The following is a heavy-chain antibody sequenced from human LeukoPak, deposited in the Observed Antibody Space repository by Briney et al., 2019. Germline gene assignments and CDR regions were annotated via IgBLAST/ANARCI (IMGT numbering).Heavy chain of an antibody. J-gene: IGHJ4*02. D-gene: IGHD1-1*01. CDR1: GYSISSGYC. CDR3: ARGGYNWNDRSDFDY. V-gene: IGHV4-38-2*02. CDR2: IYPSGSH. Sequence: SETLSLTCTVSGYSISSGYCWGWIRQPPGKGLEWIGSIYPSGSHYYNPSLKRRGTISVDTAKNQFSLKLSSVTAADTAVYYCARGGYNWNDRSDFDYWGQGTLVTVSS.